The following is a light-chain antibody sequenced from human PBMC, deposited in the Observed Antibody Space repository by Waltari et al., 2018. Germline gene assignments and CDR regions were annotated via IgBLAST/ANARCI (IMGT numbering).Light chain of an antibody. Sequence: DIQLTQSPSFLSASVRDRVTITCRASQGISNYLACFQQKPGKPPKLLLYPASTLESGVPSMFSGRGSGTEFSLTISSLQPEDFATYYCQQLNSYPLTFGGGTKVEIK. CDR3: QQLNSYPLT. J-gene: IGKJ4*01. CDR1: QGISNY. V-gene: IGKV1-9*01. CDR2: PAS.